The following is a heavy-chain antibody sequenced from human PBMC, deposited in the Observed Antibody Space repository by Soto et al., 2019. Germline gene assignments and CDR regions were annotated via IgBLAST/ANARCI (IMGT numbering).Heavy chain of an antibody. Sequence: QVQLVQSGAEVKKPGSSVKVSCKASGGTFSSYAISWVRQAPGQGLEWMGGIIPIFGTANYAQKFQGRVTITADESTSTAYMELSSLRPEDTAVYYCARDCSGGSCYVYYYYGMDVWGQGTTVTVSS. CDR3: ARDCSGGSCYVYYYYGMDV. D-gene: IGHD2-15*01. CDR2: IIPIFGTA. J-gene: IGHJ6*02. V-gene: IGHV1-69*01. CDR1: GGTFSSYA.